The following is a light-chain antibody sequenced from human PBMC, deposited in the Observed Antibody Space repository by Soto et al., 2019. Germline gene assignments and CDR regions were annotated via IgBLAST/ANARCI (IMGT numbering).Light chain of an antibody. CDR3: HQYDSWT. J-gene: IGKJ1*01. CDR2: GAS. CDR1: QSFNSIY. Sequence: EGVLTQSPVTRSLSPGERATLSCRASQSFNSIYLAWYQQKPGQAPRLLIYGASSRATGIPDRFSGSGSGTDFTLTISRLEPEDFAVYYCHQYDSWTFGQGTKVDIK. V-gene: IGKV3-20*01.